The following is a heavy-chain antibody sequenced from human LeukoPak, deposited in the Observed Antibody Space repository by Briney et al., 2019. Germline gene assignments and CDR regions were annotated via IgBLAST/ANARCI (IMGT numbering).Heavy chain of an antibody. D-gene: IGHD6-19*01. CDR1: EFTFSSYA. V-gene: IGHV3-23*01. CDR2: ISGSGDST. Sequence: GGSLRLSCAASEFTFSSYAMSWVRQAPGKGLEWVSSISGSGDSTYYADSVKGRFTISRDNSKNALSLQMKSLRAEDTAVYYCVKDSRVRSSGWYGDYWGQGTLVTVSS. CDR3: VKDSRVRSSGWYGDY. J-gene: IGHJ4*02.